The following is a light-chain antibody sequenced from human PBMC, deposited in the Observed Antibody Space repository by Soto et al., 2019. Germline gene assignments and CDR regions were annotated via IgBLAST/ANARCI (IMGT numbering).Light chain of an antibody. V-gene: IGKV3-20*01. J-gene: IGKJ1*01. CDR1: QSVSSSY. CDR3: QQYGSSPGT. Sequence: EIVFTQSPGTRSLSPGERATLSCRASQSVSSSYLAWYQQKPGQAPRRLIYGASSRATGIPDRFSGSGAGTDCTRTISRLEPEDFSVYYCQQYGSSPGTFGQGTKVDIK. CDR2: GAS.